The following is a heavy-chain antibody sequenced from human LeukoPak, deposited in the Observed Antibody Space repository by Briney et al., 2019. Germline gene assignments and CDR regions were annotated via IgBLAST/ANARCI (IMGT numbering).Heavy chain of an antibody. CDR3: TTEGLWFGSVSDY. CDR1: GFTFRSSY. V-gene: IGHV3-13*04. D-gene: IGHD3-10*01. CDR2: IGIAGDT. J-gene: IGHJ4*02. Sequence: SGGPLRLSCSASGFTFRSSYMHWVGPATGKDLQGVSAIGIAGDTYYPDSVKGRFTISSENANNSLYLQMNSLKADDTAVYYCTTEGLWFGSVSDYWGQGTLVTVSS.